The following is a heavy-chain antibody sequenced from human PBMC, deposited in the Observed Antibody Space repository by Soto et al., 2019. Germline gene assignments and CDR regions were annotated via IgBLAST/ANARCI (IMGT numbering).Heavy chain of an antibody. D-gene: IGHD3-22*01. CDR3: ASEAPDYYDSSGYDPNY. CDR1: GFTFSSYG. J-gene: IGHJ4*02. Sequence: GGSLRLSCAASGFTFSSYGMHWVRQAPGKGLEWVAVIWYDGSNKYYADSVKGRFTISRDNSKNTLYLQMNSLRAEDTAVYYCASEAPDYYDSSGYDPNYWGQGTLVTVSS. CDR2: IWYDGSNK. V-gene: IGHV3-33*01.